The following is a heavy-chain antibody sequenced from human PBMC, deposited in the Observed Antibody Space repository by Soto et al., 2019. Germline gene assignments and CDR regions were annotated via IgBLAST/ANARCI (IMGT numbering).Heavy chain of an antibody. CDR2: IYYSGST. V-gene: IGHV4-30-4*01. J-gene: IGHJ5*02. Sequence: PSETLSLTCTVSGGPISSGDYYWSWIRQPPGKGLEWIGYIYYSGSTYYNPSLKSRVTISVDTSKNQFSLKLSSVTAADTAVYYCARDLNDFRFDPWGQGTLVTVSS. CDR1: GGPISSGDYY. CDR3: ARDLNDFRFDP. D-gene: IGHD3-3*01.